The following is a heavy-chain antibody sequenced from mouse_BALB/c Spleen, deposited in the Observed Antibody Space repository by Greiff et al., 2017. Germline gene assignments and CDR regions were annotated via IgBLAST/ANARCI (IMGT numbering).Heavy chain of an antibody. D-gene: IGHD3-2*01. J-gene: IGHJ3*01. CDR1: GYSITSDYA. CDR3: ARETARATVFAY. V-gene: IGHV3-2*02. Sequence: EVKLMESGPGLVKPSQSLSLTCTVTGYSITSDYAWNWIRQFPGNKLEWMGYISYSGSTSYNPSLKSRISITRDTSKNQFFLQLNSVTTEDTATYYCARETARATVFAYWGQGTLVTVSA. CDR2: ISYSGST.